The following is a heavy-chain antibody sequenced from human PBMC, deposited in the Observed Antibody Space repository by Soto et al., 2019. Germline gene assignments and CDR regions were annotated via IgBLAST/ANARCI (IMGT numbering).Heavy chain of an antibody. Sequence: QVQLVQSGAEVKKPGASVKVSCKASGYTFTSYGISWVRQAPGQGLEWMGWISAYNGNTNYAQKLQGRVTMTTDTTKKKAYMEVRGLRSDDTAVDFCAGGLHGDPYFWGQGTLVTVSS. D-gene: IGHD3-10*01. CDR2: ISAYNGNT. J-gene: IGHJ4*02. CDR3: AGGLHGDPYF. CDR1: GYTFTSYG. V-gene: IGHV1-18*01.